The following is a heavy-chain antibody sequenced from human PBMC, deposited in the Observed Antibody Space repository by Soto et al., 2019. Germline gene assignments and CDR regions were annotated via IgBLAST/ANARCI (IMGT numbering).Heavy chain of an antibody. CDR3: ARGADYVWGSYRYTRGDFDY. CDR1: GGSISSGGYY. Sequence: KASETLSLTCTVSGGSISSGGYYWSWIRQHPGKGLEWIGYIYYSGSTYYNPSLKSRVTISVDTSKNQFSLKLSSVTAADTAVYYCARGADYVWGSYRYTRGDFDYWGQGTLVTVSS. V-gene: IGHV4-31*03. J-gene: IGHJ4*02. D-gene: IGHD3-16*02. CDR2: IYYSGST.